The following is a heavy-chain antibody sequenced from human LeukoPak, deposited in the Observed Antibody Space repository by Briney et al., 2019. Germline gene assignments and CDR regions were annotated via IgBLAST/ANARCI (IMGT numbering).Heavy chain of an antibody. D-gene: IGHD3-3*01. V-gene: IGHV1-2*02. CDR1: GYTFTGYY. CDR3: ARAIKGTLLRFLEWLDMGYDY. Sequence: SVKVSCTASGYTFTGYYMHWVRHAPGQGLEWMGWINPNSGGTNYAQKFQGRVTMTRDTSISTAYMELDDTAVYYCARAIKGTLLRFLEWLDMGYDYWGQGTLVTVSS. CDR2: INPNSGGT. J-gene: IGHJ4*02.